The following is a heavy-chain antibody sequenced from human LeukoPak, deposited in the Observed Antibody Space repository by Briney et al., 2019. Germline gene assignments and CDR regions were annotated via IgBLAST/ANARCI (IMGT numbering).Heavy chain of an antibody. CDR1: GFTFDNHA. V-gene: IGHV3-20*01. CDR3: ARVSSVTTGIDY. CDR2: INWNGDST. Sequence: PGGSLRLSCAASGFTFDNHAMSWVRHAPGKGLEWVSGINWNGDSTGYAASVKGRSTISRDNAKNSLSLQMNSLRAEDTALYHCARVSSVTTGIDYWGQGSLVTVSS. J-gene: IGHJ4*02. D-gene: IGHD4-17*01.